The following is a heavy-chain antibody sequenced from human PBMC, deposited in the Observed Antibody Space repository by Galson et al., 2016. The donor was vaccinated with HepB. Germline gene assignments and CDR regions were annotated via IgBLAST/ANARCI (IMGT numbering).Heavy chain of an antibody. CDR2: ISSSGNT. J-gene: IGHJ4*02. D-gene: IGHD5/OR15-5a*01. CDR3: ARSLPPEF. V-gene: IGHV4-31*03. Sequence: TLSLTCSVSGDSTSGGHHYWTWIRQRPGKGLEWIAYISSSGNTYYNPSLKSRVTISVDTSKNQFSLRLNSVTAADTAVYYCARSLPPEFWGQGTLVTDAS. CDR1: GDSTSGGHHY.